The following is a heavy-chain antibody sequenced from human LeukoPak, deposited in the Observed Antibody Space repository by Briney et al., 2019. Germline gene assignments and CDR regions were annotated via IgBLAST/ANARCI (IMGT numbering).Heavy chain of an antibody. J-gene: IGHJ4*02. Sequence: GGSLGLSCAASGFTFSSYAMTWVRQAPGKGLEWVSGISGSGGSIYYADSVKGRFTISRDNSKNTLYLQMNSLRAEDTALYYCAKLRGPTSGAPDYWGQGTLVTVSS. D-gene: IGHD1-1*01. CDR2: ISGSGGSI. V-gene: IGHV3-23*01. CDR3: AKLRGPTSGAPDY. CDR1: GFTFSSYA.